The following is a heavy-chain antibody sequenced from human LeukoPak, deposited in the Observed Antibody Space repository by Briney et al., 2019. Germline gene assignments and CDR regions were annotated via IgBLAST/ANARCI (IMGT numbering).Heavy chain of an antibody. D-gene: IGHD5-18*01. V-gene: IGHV4-39*07. J-gene: IGHJ5*02. CDR1: GGSISSSSYY. CDR3: AKGAGGFSYYNWFDP. Sequence: SQTLSLTCTVSGGSISSSSYYWGWIRQPPGKGLEWIGSIYYSGTTHYNPSLESRVTISVDTSKNQFSLKLASVTAADTAVYYCAKGAGGFSYYNWFDPWGQGTLVTVSS. CDR2: IYYSGTT.